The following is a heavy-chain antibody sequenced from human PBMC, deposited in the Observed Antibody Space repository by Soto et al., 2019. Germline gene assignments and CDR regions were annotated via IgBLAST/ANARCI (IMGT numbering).Heavy chain of an antibody. CDR2: INAGNGNT. CDR3: ARDGGYCSGGSCYFYDY. Sequence: QVQLVQSGAEVKKPGASVKVSCKASGYTFTSYAMHWVRQAPGQRLEWMGWINAGNGNTKYSQKFQGRVTITRDTSASTAYMELSSLRSEDTAVYYCARDGGYCSGGSCYFYDYWGQGTLVTVSS. CDR1: GYTFTSYA. J-gene: IGHJ4*02. V-gene: IGHV1-3*01. D-gene: IGHD2-15*01.